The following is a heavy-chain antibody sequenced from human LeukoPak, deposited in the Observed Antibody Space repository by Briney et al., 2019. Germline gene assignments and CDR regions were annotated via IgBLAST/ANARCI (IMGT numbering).Heavy chain of an antibody. CDR2: IYHTGST. CDR1: GVSISSGLYS. V-gene: IGHV4-30-2*01. J-gene: IGHJ5*02. Sequence: SETLSLTCDVSGVSISSGLYSWSWIRQPLGKGLEWIGYIYHTGSTYYNPSLKSRVTISVDTSKNQFSLRLSSVTAADTAVYYCARLQYCSGTSCYWFDPWGQGTLVTVSS. CDR3: ARLQYCSGTSCYWFDP. D-gene: IGHD2-2*01.